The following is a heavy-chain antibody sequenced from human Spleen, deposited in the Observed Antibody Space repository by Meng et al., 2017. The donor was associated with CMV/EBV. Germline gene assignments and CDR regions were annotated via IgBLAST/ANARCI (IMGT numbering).Heavy chain of an antibody. CDR1: GYTFSSYG. J-gene: IGHJ4*02. D-gene: IGHD3-10*01. V-gene: IGHV1-18*03. Sequence: ASVKVSCKASGYTFSSYGISWVRQAPGQGLECMGWISAYNVNTKYAQKFQGRVTMTIETSTSTAYMELRSLRSDDMAVYYCARDGWASGSYYMWGQGTLVTVS. CDR3: ARDGWASGSYYM. CDR2: ISAYNVNT.